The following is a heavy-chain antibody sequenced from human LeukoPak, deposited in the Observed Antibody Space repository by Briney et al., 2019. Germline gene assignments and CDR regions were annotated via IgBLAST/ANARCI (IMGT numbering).Heavy chain of an antibody. CDR3: ARLIVGTSSSYYYSYIDV. CDR2: VFHSGNT. D-gene: IGHD2-21*01. CDR1: GGSISSSLYR. V-gene: IGHV4-39*01. J-gene: IGHJ6*03. Sequence: SETLSLTCSVSGGSISSSLYRWGWLRQPPGKGLEWIGNVFHSGNTYSSPSLQSRVAFSVDTSKNQFSLKLTSVTATDTAVYYCARLIVGTSSSYYYSYIDVWGKGTSVSVSS.